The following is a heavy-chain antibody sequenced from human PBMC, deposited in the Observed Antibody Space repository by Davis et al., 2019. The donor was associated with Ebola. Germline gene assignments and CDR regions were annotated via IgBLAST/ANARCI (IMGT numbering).Heavy chain of an antibody. V-gene: IGHV3-20*04. J-gene: IGHJ4*02. D-gene: IGHD6-13*01. Sequence: PGGSLRLSCAASGFTFDDYGMSWVRQAPGKGLEWVSGINWNGGSTGYADSVQGRFTISRDNAKNSLYLQMNSLRAEDTAFYYCARGLVGFSSNWPDYWGQGTLVTVSS. CDR3: ARGLVGFSSNWPDY. CDR2: INWNGGST. CDR1: GFTFDDYG.